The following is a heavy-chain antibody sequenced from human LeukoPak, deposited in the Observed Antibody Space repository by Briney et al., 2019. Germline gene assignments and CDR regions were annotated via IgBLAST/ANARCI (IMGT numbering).Heavy chain of an antibody. V-gene: IGHV3-30*04. CDR2: ISYDGSNK. Sequence: PGRSLRLSCAASGFTFSSYAMHWVRQAPGKGLEWVAVISYDGSNKYYADSVKGRFTISRDNSKNTLYLQMNSLRAEDTAVYYCARDGPYYDILNPLYYFDYWGQGTLVTVSS. D-gene: IGHD3-9*01. J-gene: IGHJ4*02. CDR1: GFTFSSYA. CDR3: ARDGPYYDILNPLYYFDY.